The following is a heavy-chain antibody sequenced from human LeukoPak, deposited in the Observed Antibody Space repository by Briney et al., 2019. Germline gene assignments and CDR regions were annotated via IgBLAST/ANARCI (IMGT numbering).Heavy chain of an antibody. Sequence: ASVKVSCKASGYTFTSYNINWVRQATGQGLEWMGWMNPNSGNTGYAQKFQGRVTMTGNTSISTAYMELSSLRSEDTAVYYCAFPLRGEGMDVWGQGTTVTVSS. J-gene: IGHJ6*02. V-gene: IGHV1-8*01. CDR1: GYTFTSYN. CDR2: MNPNSGNT. D-gene: IGHD3-16*01. CDR3: AFPLRGEGMDV.